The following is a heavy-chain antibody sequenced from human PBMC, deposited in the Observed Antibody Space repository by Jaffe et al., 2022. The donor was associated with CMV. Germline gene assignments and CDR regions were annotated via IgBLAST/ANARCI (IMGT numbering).Heavy chain of an antibody. J-gene: IGHJ4*02. CDR3: AKDIGDSSGYLPGDY. CDR2: ISWDGGST. CDR1: GFTFDDYT. Sequence: EVQLVESGGVVVQPGGSLRLSCAASGFTFDDYTMHWVRQAPGKGLEWVSLISWDGGSTYYADSVKGRFTISRDNSKNSLYLQMNSLRTEDTALYYCAKDIGDSSGYLPGDYWGQGTLVTVSS. V-gene: IGHV3-43*01. D-gene: IGHD3-22*01.